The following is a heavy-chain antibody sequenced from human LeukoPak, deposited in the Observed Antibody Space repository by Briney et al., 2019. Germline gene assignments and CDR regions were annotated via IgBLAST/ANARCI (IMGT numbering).Heavy chain of an antibody. CDR2: ISASRST. CDR1: GFTFGTYA. CDR3: AKDLYSNYGGL. J-gene: IGHJ4*02. D-gene: IGHD4-11*01. Sequence: AGGSLRLSCAASGFTFGTYAMSWVRQAPGKGLEWVSLISASRSTYYADSVKGRFTISRDNSKNTLYLQMSSLRADDTAVYYCAKDLYSNYGGLWGQGTLVTVSS. V-gene: IGHV3-23*01.